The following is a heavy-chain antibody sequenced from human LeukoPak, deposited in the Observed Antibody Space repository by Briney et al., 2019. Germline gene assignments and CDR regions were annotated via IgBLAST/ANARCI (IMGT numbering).Heavy chain of an antibody. J-gene: IGHJ4*02. CDR1: GFTFSTSW. V-gene: IGHV3-74*01. CDR3: TAIRPDY. CDR2: IKSDVRST. D-gene: IGHD2-21*02. Sequence: GGSLRLSCAASGFTFSTSWMHWDRQAPGKGLVWVARIKSDVRSTDYADSVKGRFTISRDDANNILYLQMNSLRAEDTAVYFCTAIRPDYWGQGTVVTVSS.